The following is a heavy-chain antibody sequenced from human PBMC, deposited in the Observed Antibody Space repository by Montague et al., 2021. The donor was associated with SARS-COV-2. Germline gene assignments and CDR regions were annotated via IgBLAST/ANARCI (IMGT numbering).Heavy chain of an antibody. CDR1: GFTFSSYE. J-gene: IGHJ4*02. CDR3: ARSYVLRFLEWLPYFDY. D-gene: IGHD3-3*01. Sequence: SLRLSCAASGFTFSSYEMNWVRQAPGKGLEWVSYISSSGSTLYYXDSXKGRFTISRDNAKNSLYLQMNSLRAEDTAVYYCARSYVLRFLEWLPYFDYWGQGTLVTVSS. CDR2: ISSSGSTL. V-gene: IGHV3-48*03.